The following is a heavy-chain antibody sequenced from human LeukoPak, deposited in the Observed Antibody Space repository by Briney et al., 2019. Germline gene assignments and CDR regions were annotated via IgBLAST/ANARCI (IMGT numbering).Heavy chain of an antibody. CDR2: IIPILGTA. V-gene: IGHV1-69*13. Sequence: SVKVSCKASGGTFSSYAISWVRQAPGQGLEWMGGIIPILGTANYAQKFQGRVTTTADESTSTAYMELSSLRSEDTAVYYCARDGRSAFDIWGHGTMVTVSS. CDR3: ARDGRSAFDI. D-gene: IGHD1-26*01. J-gene: IGHJ3*02. CDR1: GGTFSSYA.